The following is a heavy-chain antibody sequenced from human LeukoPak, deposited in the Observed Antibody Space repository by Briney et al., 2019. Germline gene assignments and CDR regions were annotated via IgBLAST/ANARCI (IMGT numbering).Heavy chain of an antibody. D-gene: IGHD6-6*01. CDR1: GGSISSYY. Sequence: SETLSLTCTVSGGSISSYYWSWLRQPPGKGLEWIGYIYYSGSTNYNPSLKSRVTISVDTSKNQFSLKLSSVTAADTAVYYCARGRSSSSSGAKRYYHYYMDVWGKGTTVTVSS. V-gene: IGHV4-59*12. CDR2: IYYSGST. CDR3: ARGRSSSSSGAKRYYHYYMDV. J-gene: IGHJ6*03.